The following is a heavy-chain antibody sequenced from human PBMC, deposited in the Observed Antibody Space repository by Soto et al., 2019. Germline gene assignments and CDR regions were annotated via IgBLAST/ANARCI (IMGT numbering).Heavy chain of an antibody. CDR2: LSGSGTST. V-gene: IGHV3-23*01. J-gene: IGHJ4*02. D-gene: IGHD6-19*01. CDR3: AKGTSNGGWFNPFDY. CDR1: GFTFVNYA. Sequence: GGSLRLSCAASGFTFVNYAMNWVRQAPGKGLEWVATLSGSGTSTYYADSVKGRFTISRDNSRNTLYLQMNSLRAEDTAVYYCAKGTSNGGWFNPFDYWGQGTLVTVSS.